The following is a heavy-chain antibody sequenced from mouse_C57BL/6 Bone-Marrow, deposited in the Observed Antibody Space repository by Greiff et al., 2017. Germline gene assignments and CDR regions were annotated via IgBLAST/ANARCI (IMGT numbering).Heavy chain of an antibody. V-gene: IGHV2-9*01. J-gene: IGHJ4*01. CDR3: AKHNTTVVEGPYYNAIDY. CDR1: GFSLTSYG. CDR2: IWGGGST. D-gene: IGHD1-1*01. Sequence: VKVVESGPGLVAPSQSLSITCTVSGFSLTSYGVDWVRQPPGKGLEWLGVIWGGGSTNYNSALMSRLSISEDNSKSQVFLKMNSLQTDDTAMYYCAKHNTTVVEGPYYNAIDYRGQGASVTVSS.